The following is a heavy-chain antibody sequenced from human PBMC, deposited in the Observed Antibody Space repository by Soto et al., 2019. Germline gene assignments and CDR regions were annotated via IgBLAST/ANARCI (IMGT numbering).Heavy chain of an antibody. D-gene: IGHD2-21*02. CDR1: DGSVNSDSYY. CDR3: ARHNGVTAMGLYNWLDP. Sequence: VQLQESGPRLVKPSETLSLTCTVSDGSVNSDSYYWSWIRQPPGKGLEGISSVSNSGTTNYNPSIKSRVTLSVDTSKNRFSLKLTPVTAADTAVHYCARHNGVTAMGLYNWLDPWGQGILVTVST. CDR2: VSNSGTT. V-gene: IGHV4-61*01. J-gene: IGHJ5*02.